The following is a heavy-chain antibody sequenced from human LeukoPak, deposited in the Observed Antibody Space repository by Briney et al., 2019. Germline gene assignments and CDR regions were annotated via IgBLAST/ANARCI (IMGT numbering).Heavy chain of an antibody. J-gene: IGHJ3*02. CDR1: GGSISSYY. V-gene: IGHV4-59*08. Sequence: SETLSLTCTVSGGSISSYYWSWIRQPSGKGLDWIGYIYYSGSTNYNPSLKSRVTISVDTSKNQFSLKLSSVTAADTAVYYCARLPGFRDAFDIWGQGTMVTV. CDR3: ARLPGFRDAFDI. CDR2: IYYSGST.